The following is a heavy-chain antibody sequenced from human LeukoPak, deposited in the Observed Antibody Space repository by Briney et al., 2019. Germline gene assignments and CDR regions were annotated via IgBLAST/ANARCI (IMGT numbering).Heavy chain of an antibody. CDR1: GFTFSSYA. CDR2: ISGSGGST. V-gene: IGHV3-23*01. J-gene: IGHJ4*02. Sequence: GGSLRLSCAASGFTFSSYAMSWVRQAPGKGLEWVSAISGSGGSTYYADPVKGRFTISRDNSKNTLYLQMNSLRAEDTAVYYCAKDVVAPRVVTALFDYWGQGTLVTVSS. CDR3: AKDVVAPRVVTALFDY. D-gene: IGHD2-21*02.